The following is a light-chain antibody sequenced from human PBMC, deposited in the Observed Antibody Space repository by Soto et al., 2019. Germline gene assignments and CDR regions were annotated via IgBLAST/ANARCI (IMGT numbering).Light chain of an antibody. J-gene: IGLJ3*02. CDR2: STT. CDR1: TGPVTSGYY. CDR3: LLYYGSPQPNWV. V-gene: IGLV7-43*01. Sequence: QTVVTQEPSLTVSPGGIVTLTCASSTGPVTSGYYPNWFQQKPGQAPRPLIYSTTNEHSWTPARFSGSLLGGKAALTLSGVLPEDEAEYYCLLYYGSPQPNWVFGGGTKLTVL.